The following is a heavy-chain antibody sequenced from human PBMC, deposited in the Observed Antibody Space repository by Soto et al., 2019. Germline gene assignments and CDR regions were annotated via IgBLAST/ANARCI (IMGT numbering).Heavy chain of an antibody. Sequence: QVQLVESGGGVVQPGRSLRLSCAASGFTFSSYGMHWVRQAPGKGLEWVAVIWYDGSNKYYADSVKGRFTISRDNSKNTLYLQMNSLRAEDTAVYYCARDSNYYGSGSYYNVCYFDYWGQGTLVTVSS. CDR2: IWYDGSNK. CDR3: ARDSNYYGSGSYYNVCYFDY. V-gene: IGHV3-33*01. CDR1: GFTFSSYG. D-gene: IGHD3-10*01. J-gene: IGHJ4*02.